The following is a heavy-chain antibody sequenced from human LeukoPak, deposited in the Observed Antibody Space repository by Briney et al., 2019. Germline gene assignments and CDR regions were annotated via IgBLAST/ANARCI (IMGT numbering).Heavy chain of an antibody. CDR3: ASDDYGDLVNAFDI. V-gene: IGHV4-34*01. CDR2: INHSGGT. D-gene: IGHD4-17*01. J-gene: IGHJ3*02. CDR1: GGSFSGYY. Sequence: SETLSLTCAVYGGSFSGYYWSWIRQPPGKGLEWIGEINHSGGTNYNPSLKSRVTISLDTSKNHFSLKLTSVTAADTAVYYCASDDYGDLVNAFDIWGQGTMVTASS.